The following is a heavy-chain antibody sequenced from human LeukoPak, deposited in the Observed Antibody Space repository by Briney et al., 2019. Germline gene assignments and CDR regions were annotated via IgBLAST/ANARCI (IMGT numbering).Heavy chain of an antibody. Sequence: SVKVSCKASGGTFSSYTISWVRQAPGQGLEWMGRIIPILGIANYAQKFQGRVTITADKSTSTAYMELSSLRSEDTAVYYCAGDLEDIVVVPAASGVHWGQGTLVTVSS. CDR1: GGTFSSYT. CDR3: AGDLEDIVVVPAASGVH. D-gene: IGHD2-2*01. J-gene: IGHJ4*02. V-gene: IGHV1-69*04. CDR2: IIPILGIA.